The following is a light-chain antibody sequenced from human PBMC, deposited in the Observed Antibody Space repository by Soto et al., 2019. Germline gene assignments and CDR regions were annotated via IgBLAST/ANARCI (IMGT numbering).Light chain of an antibody. J-gene: IGLJ2*01. CDR2: NNN. Sequence: QSALTQPPSASGTPGQRVTISCSGSSSNIGSKTVNWYQQLPGTAPKLLIYNNNQRPSGVPDRFSGSKSGTSASLAISGLQSEDEADYYCAAWDDSLNGVVFGGGTKLTVL. CDR3: AAWDDSLNGVV. CDR1: SSNIGSKT. V-gene: IGLV1-44*01.